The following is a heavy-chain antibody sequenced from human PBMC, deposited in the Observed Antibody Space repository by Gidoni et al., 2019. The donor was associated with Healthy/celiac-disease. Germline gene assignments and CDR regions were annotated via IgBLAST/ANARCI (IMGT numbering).Heavy chain of an antibody. D-gene: IGHD4-17*01. Sequence: QGQLVQSGAEEKRPGSAVKVSCKASGRTFSSSAISWVRQAPGQGLEWMGGYTPIFGTAHYAQKFQGRVTITADESTSTAYLELSSLRSEDTAVYYCAREADYGGYAREGPSNDYWGQGTLVTVSS. V-gene: IGHV1-69*01. CDR3: AREADYGGYAREGPSNDY. CDR1: GRTFSSSA. J-gene: IGHJ4*02. CDR2: YTPIFGTA.